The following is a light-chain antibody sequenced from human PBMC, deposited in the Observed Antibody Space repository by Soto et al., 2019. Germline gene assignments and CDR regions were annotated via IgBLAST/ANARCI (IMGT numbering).Light chain of an antibody. J-gene: IGKJ2*01. CDR2: GAS. V-gene: IGKV3-15*01. CDR3: QHYDDWPYT. Sequence: EIVMTQSPATLSVSPGEGATLSCRASQSVRSNLAWYQQKPGQAPRLLIYGASPRAPGIPARFSGSGSGTEFTLTISSLQSEDFVVYYCQHYDDWPYTFGQGTKLEIK. CDR1: QSVRSN.